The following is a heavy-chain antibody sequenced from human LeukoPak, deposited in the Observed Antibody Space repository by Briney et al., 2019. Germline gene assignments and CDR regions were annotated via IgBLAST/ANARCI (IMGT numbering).Heavy chain of an antibody. CDR2: IVVGSGNT. V-gene: IGHV1-58*02. CDR3: AADLNYYDSSGSGDY. J-gene: IGHJ4*02. Sequence: TSVKVSCKASGFTFTSSAMQWVRQARGQRLEWIGWIVVGSGNTNYAQKFQERVTINRDMSTSTAYMELTSLRSEDTAVYYCAADLNYYDSSGSGDYWGQGTLVTVSS. CDR1: GFTFTSSA. D-gene: IGHD3-22*01.